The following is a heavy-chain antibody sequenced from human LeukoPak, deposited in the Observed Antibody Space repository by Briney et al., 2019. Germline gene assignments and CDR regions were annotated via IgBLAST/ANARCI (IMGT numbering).Heavy chain of an antibody. CDR2: VYHSGDT. CDR1: GDSISRSNW. J-gene: IGHJ6*03. D-gene: IGHD1-1*01. CDR3: ARMFIKAVGTHYYFYMDV. Sequence: SETLSLTCAVSGDSISRSNWWSWVRRSPGKGLEWIGEVYHSGDTKVNPSLKSRVTMSVDRSKSQFSLNLNSVTAADTAVYYCARMFIKAVGTHYYFYMDVWGKGTTVTVSS. V-gene: IGHV4-4*02.